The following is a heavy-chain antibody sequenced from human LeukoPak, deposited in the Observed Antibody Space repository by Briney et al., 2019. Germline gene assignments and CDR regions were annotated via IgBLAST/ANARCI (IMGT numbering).Heavy chain of an antibody. V-gene: IGHV4-30-2*01. Sequence: SETPSLTCAVSGGSISSGGYSWSWIRQPPGKGLEWIGYIYHSGSTYYNPSLKSRVTISVDRSKNQFSLKLSSVTAADTAVYYCARYGSGSYYFSHNWFDPWGQGTLVTVSS. CDR2: IYHSGST. CDR1: GGSISSGGYS. J-gene: IGHJ5*02. D-gene: IGHD3-10*01. CDR3: ARYGSGSYYFSHNWFDP.